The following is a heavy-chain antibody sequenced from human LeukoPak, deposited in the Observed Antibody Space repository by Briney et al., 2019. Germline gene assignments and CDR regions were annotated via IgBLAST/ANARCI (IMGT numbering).Heavy chain of an antibody. D-gene: IGHD1-26*01. V-gene: IGHV1-24*01. CDR3: ATPRNIVGATTLFDY. CDR2: FDPEDGET. CDR1: GYTLTELS. Sequence: ASVKVSCKVSGYTLTELSMHWVRQAPGKGLEWMGGFDPEDGETIYAQKFQGRVTMTEDTSTDTAYMELSSLRSEDTAVYYCATPRNIVGATTLFDYWGQGTLVTVSS. J-gene: IGHJ4*02.